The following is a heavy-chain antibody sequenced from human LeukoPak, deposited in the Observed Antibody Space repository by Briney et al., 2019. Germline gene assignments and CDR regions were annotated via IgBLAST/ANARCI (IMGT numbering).Heavy chain of an antibody. D-gene: IGHD6-19*01. Sequence: GESLKISCKGSGYGFSSSWIGWVRQMPGKGLEWMGVIYPADSNTRYRPSFQGQVTISADKSISTAYLQWSSLKASDTAISYCAGEIALAGTGGAFDMWGQGTMVTVSS. CDR2: IYPADSNT. CDR1: GYGFSSSW. J-gene: IGHJ3*02. CDR3: AGEIALAGTGGAFDM. V-gene: IGHV5-51*01.